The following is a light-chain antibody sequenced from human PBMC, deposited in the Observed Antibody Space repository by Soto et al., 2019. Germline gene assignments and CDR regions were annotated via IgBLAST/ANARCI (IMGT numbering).Light chain of an antibody. CDR1: SSDVGGYNY. V-gene: IGLV2-14*01. J-gene: IGLJ3*02. CDR3: SSYTSSSTRV. Sequence: QSVLTQPASVSGSPGQSITISCTGTSSDVGGYNYVSWYQQHPGKAPKLMIYEVSNRPSGVSNRFSGSKSGNTASLTISGLQAEEEADYYCSSYTSSSTRVFGGGTKLT. CDR2: EVS.